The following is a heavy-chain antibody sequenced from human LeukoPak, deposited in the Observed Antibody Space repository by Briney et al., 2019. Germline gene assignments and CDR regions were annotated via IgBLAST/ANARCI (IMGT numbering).Heavy chain of an antibody. D-gene: IGHD3-3*01. Sequence: SETLSLTCAVSGGSISTSNSYWGWIRRPPGKGLEWVGSIYYSGNTYYDPSLKSRVTISVDTSKNQFSLILTSVTAADTAVYYCARQTGAGLFILPGGQGTLVTVSS. V-gene: IGHV4-39*01. CDR1: GGSISTSNSY. CDR3: ARQTGAGLFILP. CDR2: IYYSGNT. J-gene: IGHJ4*02.